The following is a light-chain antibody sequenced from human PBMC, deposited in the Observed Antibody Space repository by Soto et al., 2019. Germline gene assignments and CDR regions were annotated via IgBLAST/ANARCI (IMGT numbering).Light chain of an antibody. V-gene: IGLV2-14*03. CDR3: SSYTNSDTLLL. Sequence: QSALTQPASVSGSPGQSITISCTGTSSDVGRYNYVSWYQHHPGKAPKLIIYDVSNRPSGVSDRFSGSKSGNTASLTISGLQAEGEADYYCSSYTNSDTLLLFGGGTKLTVL. CDR1: SSDVGRYNY. CDR2: DVS. J-gene: IGLJ2*01.